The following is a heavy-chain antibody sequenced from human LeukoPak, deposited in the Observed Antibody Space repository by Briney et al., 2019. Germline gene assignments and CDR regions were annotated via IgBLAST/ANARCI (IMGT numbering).Heavy chain of an antibody. CDR1: GYTFTNHW. CDR3: ARAPDSDSGYDYFDY. CDR2: IDPSDSYT. Sequence: GEYLRISCKGSGYTFTNHWISWVRHMPGKGLDWMGKIDPSDSYTNYSPSFQGHVTISADKSISTAYLQWSSLKDSDTAMYYCARAPDSDSGYDYFDYWGQGTLVTVSS. J-gene: IGHJ4*02. V-gene: IGHV5-10-1*01. D-gene: IGHD5-12*01.